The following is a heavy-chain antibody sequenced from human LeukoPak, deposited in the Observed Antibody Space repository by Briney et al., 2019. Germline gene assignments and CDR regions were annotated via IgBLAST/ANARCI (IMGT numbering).Heavy chain of an antibody. V-gene: IGHV3-23*01. CDR1: GFTFSSYV. D-gene: IGHD2-8*01. J-gene: IGHJ3*02. CDR2: ISDGGGST. CDR3: AKRVGAGVYTFDI. Sequence: SGGSLRLSSAASGFTFSSYVMSWVRQAPGKGLEWVSGISDGGGSTYYADSVKGRFTISRDNSKNTLFLQLNSLRAEDTAVYYCAKRVGAGVYTFDIWGQGTMVTVSS.